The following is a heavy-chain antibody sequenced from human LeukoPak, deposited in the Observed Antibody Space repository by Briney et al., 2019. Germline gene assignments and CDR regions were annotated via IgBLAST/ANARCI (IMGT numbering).Heavy chain of an antibody. CDR1: GFTFSSYG. D-gene: IGHD5-18*01. CDR2: ISHDGSNK. CDR3: AKVGYSYGGGSFDY. V-gene: IGHV3-30*18. Sequence: PGRSLRLSCAASGFTFSSYGMHWVRQAPGKGLEWVAFISHDGSNKYYADSVKGRFTISRDNSKNTLYLQTNSLRAEDTAVYYCAKVGYSYGGGSFDYWGQGTLVTVSS. J-gene: IGHJ4*02.